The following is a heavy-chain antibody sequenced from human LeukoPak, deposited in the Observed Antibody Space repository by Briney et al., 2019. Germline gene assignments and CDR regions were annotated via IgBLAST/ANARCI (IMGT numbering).Heavy chain of an antibody. CDR3: ARGLVATDYYYYGMDV. CDR2: ISYDGSNK. V-gene: IGHV3-30-3*01. CDR1: GFTFSSYA. Sequence: GGSLRLSCAASGFTFSSYAMHWVRQAPGKGLEWVAVISYDGSNKYYADSVKGRFTISRDNSKNTLYLQMNSLRAEDMAVYYCARGLVATDYYYYGMDVWGQGTTVTVSS. D-gene: IGHD5-12*01. J-gene: IGHJ6*02.